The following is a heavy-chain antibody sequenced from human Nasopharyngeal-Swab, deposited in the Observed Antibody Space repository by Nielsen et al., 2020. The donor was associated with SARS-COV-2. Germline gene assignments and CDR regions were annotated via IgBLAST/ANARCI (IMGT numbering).Heavy chain of an antibody. CDR2: ISGSGGST. Sequence: GESLKISCAASGFTFSSYAMSWVRQAPGKGLEWVSAISGSGGSTYYADSVKGRFTISRDNSKNTLYLQMNSLRAEDTAVYYRAKAGGYSSAVAFDIWGQGTMVTVSS. V-gene: IGHV3-23*01. D-gene: IGHD5-18*01. CDR1: GFTFSSYA. CDR3: AKAGGYSSAVAFDI. J-gene: IGHJ3*02.